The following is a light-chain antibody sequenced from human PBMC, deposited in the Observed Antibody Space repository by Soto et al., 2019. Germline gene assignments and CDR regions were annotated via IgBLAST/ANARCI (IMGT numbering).Light chain of an antibody. J-gene: IGKJ1*01. Sequence: EIVLTQSPGTLSLSPGERATLSCRASQSVSSSLAWYQQKPGQAPRLLIYGASSRATGIPDRFSGSGSGTDFTLIISRLESEDFAVYYCQQYAVSTRTFGYGTTVEVK. CDR2: GAS. CDR3: QQYAVSTRT. V-gene: IGKV3-20*01. CDR1: QSVSSS.